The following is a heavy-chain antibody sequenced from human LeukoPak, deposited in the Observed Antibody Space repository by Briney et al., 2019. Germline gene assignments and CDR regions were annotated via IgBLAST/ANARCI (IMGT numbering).Heavy chain of an antibody. J-gene: IGHJ4*02. CDR1: GGSISSYY. V-gene: IGHV4-59*01. Sequence: SETLSLTCTVSGGSISSYYWSWIRQPPGKGLEWIGHIYDSGGTSYNPSLKSRVTISVDTSKNQFSLKLRSVTAADTAVYYCARFTRVVGPAYIDYWGQGSLATVSS. CDR2: IYDSGGT. CDR3: ARFTRVVGPAYIDY. D-gene: IGHD1-26*01.